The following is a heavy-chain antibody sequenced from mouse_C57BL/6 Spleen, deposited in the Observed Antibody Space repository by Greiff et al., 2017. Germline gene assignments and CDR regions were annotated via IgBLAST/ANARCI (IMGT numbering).Heavy chain of an antibody. V-gene: IGHV5-17*01. D-gene: IGHD1-1*01. Sequence: EVHLVESGGGLVKPGGSLKLSCAASGFTFSDYGMHWVRQAPEKGLEWVAYISSGSSTIYYADTVKGRFTISRDNAKNTLFLQMTSLRSEDTAMYYCARDYYGRRYFDVWGTGTTVTVSS. CDR1: GFTFSDYG. J-gene: IGHJ1*03. CDR3: ARDYYGRRYFDV. CDR2: ISSGSSTI.